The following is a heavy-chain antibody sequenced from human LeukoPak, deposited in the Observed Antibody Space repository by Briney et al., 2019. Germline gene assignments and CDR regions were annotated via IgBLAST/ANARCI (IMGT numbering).Heavy chain of an antibody. Sequence: ASVKVSCKASGYTFTGYYMHWVRQAPGQGLEWMGWINPNSGGTNYAQKLQGRVTMTRDTSISTAYMELSRLRSDDTAVYYCALDSSGYYFWFDPWGQGTLVTVSS. J-gene: IGHJ5*02. CDR1: GYTFTGYY. D-gene: IGHD3-22*01. CDR3: ALDSSGYYFWFDP. V-gene: IGHV1-2*02. CDR2: INPNSGGT.